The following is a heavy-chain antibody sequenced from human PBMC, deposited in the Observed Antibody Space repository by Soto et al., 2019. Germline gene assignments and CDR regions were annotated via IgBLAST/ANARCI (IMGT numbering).Heavy chain of an antibody. CDR3: VKESGGSGRENDFDT. V-gene: IGHV3-30*18. CDR2: VSYDGNYK. J-gene: IGHJ4*02. D-gene: IGHD2-15*01. Sequence: QVHLVESGGGVAQPGMSLRLSCVASGFTFHHYAIDWVRQAPGKGLEWVAVVSYDGNYKDYAESVKGRFTISRDNSNNVVYLQMERLRPEDTAIYYCVKESGGSGRENDFDTWGQGTLVTVSS. CDR1: GFTFHHYA.